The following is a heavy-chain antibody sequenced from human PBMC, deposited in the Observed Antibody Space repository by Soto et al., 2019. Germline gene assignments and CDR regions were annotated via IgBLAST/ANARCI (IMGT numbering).Heavy chain of an antibody. Sequence: QVQLVESGGGLVKPGGSLRLSCAASGFTFSDYYMSWIRQAPGKGLEWVSYISSSGSTIYYADSVKGRFTISRDNAENSLYLQMNSLRAEDTAVYYCASLRGDAQAYYYYGMDVWGQGTTVTVSS. CDR2: ISSSGSTI. CDR1: GFTFSDYY. CDR3: ASLRGDAQAYYYYGMDV. V-gene: IGHV3-11*01. D-gene: IGHD2-21*02. J-gene: IGHJ6*02.